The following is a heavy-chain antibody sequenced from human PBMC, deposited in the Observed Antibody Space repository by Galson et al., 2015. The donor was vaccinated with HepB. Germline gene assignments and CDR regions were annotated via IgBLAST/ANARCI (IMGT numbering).Heavy chain of an antibody. Sequence: LRLSCAASGFTFSSYAMHWVRQAPGKGLEWVAVISYDGSNKYYADSVKGRFTISRDNSKNTLYLQMNSLRAEDTAVYYCAREGEIHVGAFDIWGQGTMVTVSS. D-gene: IGHD3-16*01. J-gene: IGHJ3*02. CDR2: ISYDGSNK. CDR3: AREGEIHVGAFDI. CDR1: GFTFSSYA. V-gene: IGHV3-30*04.